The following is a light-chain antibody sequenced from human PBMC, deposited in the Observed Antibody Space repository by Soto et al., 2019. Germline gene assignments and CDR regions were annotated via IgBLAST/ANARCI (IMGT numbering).Light chain of an antibody. CDR1: QSVTSY. CDR2: GAS. Sequence: IVLTQSPATLSLSPGNRATLSCMASQSVTSYLAWYQQKPGQAPRLLIYGASTRATGIPARFSGSGSGTECTLTISSLQSEDVAVYYCQQYNNWPPTLGQGTKVDI. V-gene: IGKV3-15*01. J-gene: IGKJ1*01. CDR3: QQYNNWPPT.